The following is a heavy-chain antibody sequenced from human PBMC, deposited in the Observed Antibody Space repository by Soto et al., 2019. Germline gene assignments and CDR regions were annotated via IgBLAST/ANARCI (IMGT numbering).Heavy chain of an antibody. V-gene: IGHV1-18*01. Sequence: QVQLVQSGAEVKKPGASVKVSCKASGYTFTSYGISWVRQAPGQGLEWMGWISAYNGYTNYAQKLQGRVTMTTDTSTSTAYMALRSLRSDDTAVYYCAREGRMAAAGTRWYFDLWGRGTLVTVSS. CDR2: ISAYNGYT. CDR1: GYTFTSYG. J-gene: IGHJ2*01. D-gene: IGHD6-13*01. CDR3: AREGRMAAAGTRWYFDL.